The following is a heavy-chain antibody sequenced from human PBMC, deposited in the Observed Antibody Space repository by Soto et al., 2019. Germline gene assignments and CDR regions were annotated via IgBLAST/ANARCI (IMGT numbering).Heavy chain of an antibody. CDR1: GYSFSSYG. Sequence: QVQLVQCGAELRKPGASVKVSCKASGYSFSSYGINWVRQAPGQGLEWMGWINTYNGNRNYAQKFEDRVTMTTATSTNTVYMELRSLKSDDTAIYYCARDRLRGYDSSGFYSWGQGTLVTVSS. V-gene: IGHV1-18*01. J-gene: IGHJ4*02. D-gene: IGHD3-22*01. CDR3: ARDRLRGYDSSGFYS. CDR2: INTYNGNR.